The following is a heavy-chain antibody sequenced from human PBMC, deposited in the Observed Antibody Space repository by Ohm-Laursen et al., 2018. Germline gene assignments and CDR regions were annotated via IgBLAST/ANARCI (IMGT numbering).Heavy chain of an antibody. CDR1: GYSVSSGYY. Sequence: GTLSLTCAVSGYSVSSGYYWGWIRQPPGKGLEWIGTIHHSGNTYYNPSLKSRVTISVDTSKNQFSLKLSSVTAADTAVYYCARHIGEYYGSGSYFWFDPWGQGTLVTVSS. CDR2: IHHSGNT. V-gene: IGHV4-38-2*01. J-gene: IGHJ5*02. D-gene: IGHD3-10*01. CDR3: ARHIGEYYGSGSYFWFDP.